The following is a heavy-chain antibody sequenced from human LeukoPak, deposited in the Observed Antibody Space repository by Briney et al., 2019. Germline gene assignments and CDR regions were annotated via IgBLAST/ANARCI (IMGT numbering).Heavy chain of an antibody. J-gene: IGHJ2*01. D-gene: IGHD5-12*01. CDR1: GFSFSNYW. Sequence: PGGSLRLSCAASGFSFSNYWMTWLRQAPGKGLEWVANIRGDESRKYYLDSVTGRFTISRDNAKNSLYLQMNSLRAEDTAVYYCAKEGGGYDLGHWYFDLWGRGTLVTVSS. CDR2: IRGDESRK. CDR3: AKEGGGYDLGHWYFDL. V-gene: IGHV3-7*01.